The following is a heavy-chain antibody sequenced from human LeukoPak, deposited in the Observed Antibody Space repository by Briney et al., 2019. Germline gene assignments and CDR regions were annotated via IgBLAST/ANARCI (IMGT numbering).Heavy chain of an antibody. D-gene: IGHD3-3*01. V-gene: IGHV1-18*01. CDR3: ARDESYYDFWSGYRAGYFDY. Sequence: ASVTVSFTSSGSTFTIYGISWVWHAPGQGPEWMGWISAYNGNTNYAQKLQGRVTMTTDTSTSTAYMELRSLRSDDTAVYYCARDESYYDFWSGYRAGYFDYWGQGTLVTVSS. CDR1: GSTFTIYG. J-gene: IGHJ4*02. CDR2: ISAYNGNT.